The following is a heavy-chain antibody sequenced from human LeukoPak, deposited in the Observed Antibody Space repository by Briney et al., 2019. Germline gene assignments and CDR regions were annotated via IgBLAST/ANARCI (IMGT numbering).Heavy chain of an antibody. J-gene: IGHJ4*02. CDR3: ARDRALFSSYYDSSAY. Sequence: ASVKVSCKASGYSFTNYGIAWVRQAPGQGLEWMGWISAYNGNTNYAQKFQGRVTMTRDTSTSTAYMELRSLRSDDTAVYYCARDRALFSSYYDSSAYWGQGTLVTVSS. CDR2: ISAYNGNT. D-gene: IGHD3-22*01. V-gene: IGHV1-18*01. CDR1: GYSFTNYG.